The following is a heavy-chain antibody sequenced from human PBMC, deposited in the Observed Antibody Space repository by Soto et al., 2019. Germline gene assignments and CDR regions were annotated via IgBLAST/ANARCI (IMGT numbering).Heavy chain of an antibody. Sequence: GGSLRLTCAASGFTFSVYYMIWIRQAPGNGLEWLAYISSSSNYTNYAAPEKGLFTISSANTNNSLYMQMNSLTAEKTAEYYCARVIVVVHARANWFDPWGQGTLVTVSS. CDR3: ARVIVVVHARANWFDP. J-gene: IGHJ5*02. CDR2: ISSSSNYT. CDR1: GFTFSVYY. V-gene: IGHV3-11*06. D-gene: IGHD2-2*01.